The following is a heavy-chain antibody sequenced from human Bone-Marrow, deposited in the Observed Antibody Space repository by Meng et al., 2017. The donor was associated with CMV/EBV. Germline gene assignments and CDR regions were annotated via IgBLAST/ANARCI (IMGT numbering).Heavy chain of an antibody. J-gene: IGHJ6*02. CDR1: GFTFSSYG. D-gene: IGHD2-2*01. CDR3: AKDVVVVPGGYGMDV. V-gene: IGHV3-30*02. CDR2: IRYDGSNK. Sequence: GESLKISCAASGFTFSSYGMHWVRQAPGKGLEWVAFIRYDGSNKYYADSVKGRFTISRDNSKNTLYLQMNSLRAEDTAVYYCAKDVVVVPGGYGMDVWGQGNTVTVSS.